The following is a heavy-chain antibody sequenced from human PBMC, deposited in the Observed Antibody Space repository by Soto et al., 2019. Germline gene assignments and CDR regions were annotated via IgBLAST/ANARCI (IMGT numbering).Heavy chain of an antibody. V-gene: IGHV5-10-1*03. D-gene: IGHD3-22*01. CDR1: GYSFTSYW. CDR2: IDPTDSYT. Sequence: EVQLVQSGAEVKKPGESLRISCKGSGYSFTSYWISWVRQMPGKGLEWMGRIDPTDSYTNYSPSLQGHVTISADKSISTAYLQWSSLKASDTAMYYCARPHYYDSSGFLFDSWGQGTLVTVSS. J-gene: IGHJ4*02. CDR3: ARPHYYDSSGFLFDS.